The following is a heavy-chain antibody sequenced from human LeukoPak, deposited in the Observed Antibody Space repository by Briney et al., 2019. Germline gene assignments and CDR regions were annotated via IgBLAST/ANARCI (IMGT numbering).Heavy chain of an antibody. J-gene: IGHJ4*02. CDR1: GYTFTSYC. CDR3: ASSPKVAVADLDY. Sequence: ASVKVSCKASGYTFTSYCISWVRQAPGQGLEWMGWISAYNGNTNYAQKLQGRVTMTTDTSTNTPYMELRSLRSDDTAVYYCASSPKVAVADLDYWGQGTLVTVAS. CDR2: ISAYNGNT. D-gene: IGHD6-19*01. V-gene: IGHV1-18*01.